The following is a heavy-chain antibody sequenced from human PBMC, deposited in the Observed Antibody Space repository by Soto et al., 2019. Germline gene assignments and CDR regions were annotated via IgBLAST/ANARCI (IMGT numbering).Heavy chain of an antibody. CDR2: VSSTGST. V-gene: IGHV4-59*01. Sequence: SETLSLTCTVSGGSISSYYWSWIRQSPGKGLEWIVSVSSTGSTVYNPSLTSRVTVSLDTSKNQFSLTLNSVTAADTAVYHCARLDSRGFFDSWGQGTLVTVSS. J-gene: IGHJ4*02. CDR3: ARLDSRGFFDS. D-gene: IGHD3-22*01. CDR1: GGSISSYY.